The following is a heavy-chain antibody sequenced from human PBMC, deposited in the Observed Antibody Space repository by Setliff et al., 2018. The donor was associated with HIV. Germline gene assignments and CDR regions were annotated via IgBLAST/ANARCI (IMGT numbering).Heavy chain of an antibody. J-gene: IGHJ3*02. CDR3: ARDDVGYCSGGSCYHLFGTFDI. CDR2: ISSYNDNT. D-gene: IGHD2-15*01. Sequence: ASVKVSCKASGYSFTNYGISWVRQAPGQGLEWMGWISSYNDNTNYALNLQGRVTMTTDTSTSTAYMELRGLRSDDTAVYYCARDDVGYCSGGSCYHLFGTFDIWGQGTVVTVSS. CDR1: GYSFTNYG. V-gene: IGHV1-18*01.